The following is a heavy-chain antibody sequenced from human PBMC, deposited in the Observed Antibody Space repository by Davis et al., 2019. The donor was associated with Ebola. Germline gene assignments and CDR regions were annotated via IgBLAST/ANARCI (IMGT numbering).Heavy chain of an antibody. V-gene: IGHV5-51*01. CDR2: IYPDDSHT. Sequence: GESLKISCKGSGYSFTTYWIAWVRQTPAKGLEWMWIIYPDDSHTIYSPSFQGQVTIPADKSISTAYLQWSSLKASDTAMYYCARVGYCISTSCYYFDYWGQGTLVTVSS. D-gene: IGHD2-2*01. J-gene: IGHJ4*02. CDR3: ARVGYCISTSCYYFDY. CDR1: GYSFTTYW.